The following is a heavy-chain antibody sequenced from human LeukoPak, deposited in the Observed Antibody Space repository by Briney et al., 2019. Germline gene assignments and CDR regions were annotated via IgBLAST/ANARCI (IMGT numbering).Heavy chain of an antibody. CDR1: GVSISRTTYY. CDR3: ARTPSRGGFDY. V-gene: IGHV4-39*07. Sequence: SETLSLTCTVSGVSISRTTYYWGWIRQPPGKGLEWIGSIHYSGNTYYNPSLKSRVTISVDTSKNLFSLKVNSVTAADTAVYYCARTPSRGGFDYWGQGTLVNVSS. CDR2: IHYSGNT. D-gene: IGHD3-10*01. J-gene: IGHJ4*02.